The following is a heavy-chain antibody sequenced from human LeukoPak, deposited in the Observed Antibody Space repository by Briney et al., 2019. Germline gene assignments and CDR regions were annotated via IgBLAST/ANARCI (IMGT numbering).Heavy chain of an antibody. CDR1: GFTFSSYS. V-gene: IGHV3-21*04. Sequence: GGSLRLSCAASGFTFSSYSMNWVRQAPGKGLEWVSSISSSSSYIYYADSVKGRFTISRDNAKNSLYLQMNSLRVEDTAVYYCARDGGGRSFDYWGQGTLVTVSS. D-gene: IGHD3-3*01. J-gene: IGHJ4*02. CDR2: ISSSSSYI. CDR3: ARDGGGRSFDY.